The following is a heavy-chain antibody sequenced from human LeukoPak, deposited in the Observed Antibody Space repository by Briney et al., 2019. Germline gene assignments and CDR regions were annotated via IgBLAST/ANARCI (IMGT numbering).Heavy chain of an antibody. V-gene: IGHV3-23*01. J-gene: IGHJ4*02. CDR1: GFTFSSYA. CDR2: LRSTGDT. D-gene: IGHD3-16*01. Sequence: GGSLTLSCAASGFTFSSYAMSWVREAPARGLEWVSSLRSTGDTFYADSVTGRFTFSSAEYRTTVYLQLHNLSVEATAVYYCAKASWVSHADAVLWGQGTVVTVSS. CDR3: AKASWVSHADAVL.